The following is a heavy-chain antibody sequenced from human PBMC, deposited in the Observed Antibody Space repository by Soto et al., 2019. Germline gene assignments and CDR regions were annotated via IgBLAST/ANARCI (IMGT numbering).Heavy chain of an antibody. D-gene: IGHD6-13*01. J-gene: IGHJ4*02. CDR3: ARDRGAAAGFDY. V-gene: IGHV1-69*12. Sequence: QVQLVQSGAEVKKPGSSVKVSCKASGGTFSSYAISWVRQAPGQGLEWMGGIIPIFGTANYAQKFQGRVTIXAXXFTSTAYMELSSLRSEDTAVYYCARDRGAAAGFDYWGQGTLVTVSS. CDR2: IIPIFGTA. CDR1: GGTFSSYA.